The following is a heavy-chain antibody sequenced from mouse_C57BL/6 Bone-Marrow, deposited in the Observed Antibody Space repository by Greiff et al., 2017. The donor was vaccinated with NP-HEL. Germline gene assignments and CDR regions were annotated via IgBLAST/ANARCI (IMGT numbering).Heavy chain of an antibody. CDR1: GYAFSSYW. CDR2: IYPGDGDT. Sequence: QVQLQQSGAELVKPGASVKISCKASGYAFSSYWMNWVKQRPGKGLEWIGQIYPGDGDTNYNGKFKGKATLTADKSSSTADMQLSSLTSEDSAVYFCARSAGYYGSSYEYFDYWGQGTTLTVSS. J-gene: IGHJ2*01. D-gene: IGHD1-1*01. CDR3: ARSAGYYGSSYEYFDY. V-gene: IGHV1-80*01.